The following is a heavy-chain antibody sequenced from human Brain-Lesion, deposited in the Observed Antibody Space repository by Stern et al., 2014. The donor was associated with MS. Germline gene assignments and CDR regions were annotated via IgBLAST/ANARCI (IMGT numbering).Heavy chain of an antibody. CDR1: GYTFTGYY. CDR3: ATYYYDATGYNDF. Sequence: QVQLVQSGAEVKKPGASVKVSCKASGYTFTGYYMHWVRQAPGQGLEWMGWINPKRGGTNYAQKLQGWVTMTRDTSINTAYMELSRLRSDDTAVYYCATYYYDATGYNDFWGQGTLVTVSS. D-gene: IGHD3-22*01. J-gene: IGHJ4*02. V-gene: IGHV1-2*04. CDR2: INPKRGGT.